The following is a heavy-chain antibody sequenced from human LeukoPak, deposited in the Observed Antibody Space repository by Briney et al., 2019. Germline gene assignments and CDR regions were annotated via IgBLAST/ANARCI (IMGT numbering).Heavy chain of an antibody. J-gene: IGHJ4*02. V-gene: IGHV3-7*03. Sequence: QAGGTQRLSCAGSGFTFSTYWISWVRQAPGKGLEWVANIKQDGSEKYYVDSVKGRFTISRDNSKNMLYLQMNSLRAEDTAVYYCAKSQDSSGYYPSYYFDYWGQGTLVTVSS. D-gene: IGHD3-22*01. CDR2: IKQDGSEK. CDR1: GFTFSTYW. CDR3: AKSQDSSGYYPSYYFDY.